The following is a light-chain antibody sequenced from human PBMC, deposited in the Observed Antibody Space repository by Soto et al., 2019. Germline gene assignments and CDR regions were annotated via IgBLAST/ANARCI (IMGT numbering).Light chain of an antibody. CDR2: WAS. V-gene: IGKV4-1*01. Sequence: DIVMTQSPDSLVVSLGERATINCKSSQSVLYSSNNKNYLAWYQQKPGQPPKLLIYWASTRESGVPDRFSGSGSGTDFTLTIISLQAEDVAVYYCQQYYSTLLTFGGGTKVEIK. CDR3: QQYYSTLLT. CDR1: QSVLYSSNNKNY. J-gene: IGKJ4*01.